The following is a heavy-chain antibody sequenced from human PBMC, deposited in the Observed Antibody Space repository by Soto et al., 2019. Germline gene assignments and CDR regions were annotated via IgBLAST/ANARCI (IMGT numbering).Heavy chain of an antibody. Sequence: SETLSLTCAVSGYSISSGYYWGWIRQPPGKGLQWIGNMYHSGSTNYNPSLKSRVTISVDTSKNQFSLKLSSVTAADTAVYYCARALDSGIIDWFDPWGQGTLVTVSS. D-gene: IGHD1-26*01. V-gene: IGHV4-38-2*01. CDR3: ARALDSGIIDWFDP. J-gene: IGHJ5*02. CDR1: GYSISSGYY. CDR2: MYHSGST.